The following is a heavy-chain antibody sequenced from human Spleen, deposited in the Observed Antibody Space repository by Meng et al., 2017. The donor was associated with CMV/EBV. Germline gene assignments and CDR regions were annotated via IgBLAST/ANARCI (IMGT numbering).Heavy chain of an antibody. CDR3: AREYSGSYYWFDP. J-gene: IGHJ5*02. CDR2: INPNIGGT. V-gene: IGHV1-2*06. D-gene: IGHD1-26*01. CDR1: GYTFTGYY. Sequence: VQLVQSGAEVKKPGASVKVACKASGYTFTGYYMHWVRQAPGQGLEWMGRINPNIGGTNYAQKFQGRVTMTRDTSISTAYMELSRLRSDDTAVYYCAREYSGSYYWFDPWGQGTLVTVSS.